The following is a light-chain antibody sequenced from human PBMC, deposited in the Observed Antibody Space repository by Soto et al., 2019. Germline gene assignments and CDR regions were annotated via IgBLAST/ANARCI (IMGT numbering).Light chain of an antibody. V-gene: IGKV3-20*01. Sequence: EILLTKYPGTLSLSPGERSTLSCMAIQSVSSSYLAWYQQKPGQAPRLLIYGASSRATGIPDRFSGSGSGTDFTLTISRLEPEDFAVYYCQQYGSAPTWTFGQGTKVDIK. CDR3: QQYGSAPTWT. CDR1: QSVSSSY. CDR2: GAS. J-gene: IGKJ1*01.